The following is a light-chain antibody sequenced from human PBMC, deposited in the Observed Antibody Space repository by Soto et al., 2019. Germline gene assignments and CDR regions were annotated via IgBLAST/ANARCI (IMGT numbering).Light chain of an antibody. V-gene: IGLV1-51*01. J-gene: IGLJ3*02. Sequence: QSVLTQPPSVSAAPGQMVTISCSGSSYNIGTNSVSWYQHLPGTAPKLLIYDNNKRPSGIPDRFSGSRSGTSATLGITGLQAGDEADYYCGAWDSSLSALVFGGGTKLTVL. CDR2: DNN. CDR1: SYNIGTNS. CDR3: GAWDSSLSALV.